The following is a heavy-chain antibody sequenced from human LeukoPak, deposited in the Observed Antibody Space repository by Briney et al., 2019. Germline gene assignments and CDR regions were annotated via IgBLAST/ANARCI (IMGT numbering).Heavy chain of an antibody. J-gene: IGHJ4*02. D-gene: IGHD3-10*01. CDR3: AKVGIDGSGPFDH. V-gene: IGHV3-23*01. Sequence: GGSLRLSCAASGFTFSSFALSWVRQAPGKGLEWVSAISGRGRGGSTYYADSVKGRFTISRDNSKNTLYLQMNSLRAEDTAVYYCAKVGIDGSGPFDHWGQGTLVTVSS. CDR2: ISGRGRGGST. CDR1: GFTFSSFA.